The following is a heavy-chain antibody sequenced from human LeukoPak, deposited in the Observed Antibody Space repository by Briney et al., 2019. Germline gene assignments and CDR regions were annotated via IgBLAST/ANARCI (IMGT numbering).Heavy chain of an antibody. Sequence: GASVKVSCEASGYTFTSYYMHWVRQAPGQGLEWMGIINPRGGSTSYAQKFQGRVTMTRDTSTSTVYMELSSLRSEDTAVYYCARDLVQLERRGWFDPWGQGTLVTVSS. CDR2: INPRGGST. J-gene: IGHJ5*02. D-gene: IGHD1-1*01. CDR1: GYTFTSYY. CDR3: ARDLVQLERRGWFDP. V-gene: IGHV1-46*01.